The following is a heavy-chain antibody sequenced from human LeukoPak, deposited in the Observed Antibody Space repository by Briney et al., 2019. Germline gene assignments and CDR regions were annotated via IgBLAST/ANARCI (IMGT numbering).Heavy chain of an antibody. D-gene: IGHD3-22*01. CDR3: ARGNRWLPDY. Sequence: GASVKVSCKASGYTFTSYDINWVRQATGQGLEWMGWISAYNGNTNYAQKLQGRVTMITDTSTSTAYMELRSLRSDDTAVYYCARGNRWLPDYWGQGTLVTVSS. CDR1: GYTFTSYD. V-gene: IGHV1-18*01. J-gene: IGHJ4*02. CDR2: ISAYNGNT.